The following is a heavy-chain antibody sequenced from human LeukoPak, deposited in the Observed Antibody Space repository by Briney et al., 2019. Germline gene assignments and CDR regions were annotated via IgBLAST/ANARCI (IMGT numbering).Heavy chain of an antibody. CDR3: ASGWLRYYYFDT. Sequence: SETLSLTCTVSDGSISSGGYYWSWVRQPPGKGLEWIGYIYHSGSTYYNPSLKSRAAISIDTSKNQFSLNLTSVTAADTAVYYCASGWLRYYYFDTWGQGTLVTVSS. V-gene: IGHV4-61*08. J-gene: IGHJ4*02. D-gene: IGHD2-21*01. CDR2: IYHSGST. CDR1: DGSISSGGYY.